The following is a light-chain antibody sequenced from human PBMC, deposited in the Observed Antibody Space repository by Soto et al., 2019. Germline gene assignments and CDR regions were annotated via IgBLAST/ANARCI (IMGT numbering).Light chain of an antibody. J-gene: IGKJ1*01. CDR3: QQYNDRPLT. V-gene: IGKV3-15*01. Sequence: EIVMTQSPVTLSVSPWERATLSCRASQSVRSNLAWYQQKPGQAPSLLSYGAFTSSTGIPTRFSGTGSGTEFTLTITSLQSEDFALYSCQQYNDRPLTFGQGTKVDIK. CDR2: GAF. CDR1: QSVRSN.